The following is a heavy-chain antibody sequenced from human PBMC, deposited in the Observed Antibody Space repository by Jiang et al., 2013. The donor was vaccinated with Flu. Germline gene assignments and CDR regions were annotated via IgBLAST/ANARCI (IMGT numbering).Heavy chain of an antibody. CDR1: GGSVSAYY. Sequence: VLLKPSETLSLTCAVYGGSVSAYYWSWIRQPPGKGLEWIGEINHSGSTNYNPSLKSRVTISVDTSKSQFSLRLSSVTAADTAVYYCARSGGYSTSSSFLDYWGQGTLVTVSS. CDR3: ARSGGYSTSSSFLDY. D-gene: IGHD6-6*01. J-gene: IGHJ4*02. V-gene: IGHV4-34*01. CDR2: INHSGST.